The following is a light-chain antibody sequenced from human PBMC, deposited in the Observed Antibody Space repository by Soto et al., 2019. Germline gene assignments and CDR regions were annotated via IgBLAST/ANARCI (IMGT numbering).Light chain of an antibody. J-gene: IGKJ4*01. CDR3: QQYGSSPFT. CDR2: DAS. CDR1: QSVSSSY. V-gene: IGKV3D-20*01. Sequence: EIVLTQSPGTLSLSPGERATLSCMASQSVSSSYLAWYQQKPGLAPRLIIYDASSRATGIPDRFSGSGSGTDFTLTISRLEPEDFAVYYCQQYGSSPFTLGGGTKVDI.